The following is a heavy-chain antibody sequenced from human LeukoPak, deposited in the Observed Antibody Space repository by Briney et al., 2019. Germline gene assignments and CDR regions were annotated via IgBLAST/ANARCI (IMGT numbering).Heavy chain of an antibody. CDR3: AKGRGYGSGSFDY. Sequence: QPGGSLRLSCAASGFTFSSYAMSWVRQAPGKGLEWVSAISGSGGSTYYADSVKGRFTISRDNSKNTLYLQMNSLRAEDTAIYYCAKGRGYGSGSFDYWGQGTLVTVSS. CDR2: ISGSGGST. CDR1: GFTFSSYA. D-gene: IGHD3-10*01. J-gene: IGHJ4*02. V-gene: IGHV3-23*01.